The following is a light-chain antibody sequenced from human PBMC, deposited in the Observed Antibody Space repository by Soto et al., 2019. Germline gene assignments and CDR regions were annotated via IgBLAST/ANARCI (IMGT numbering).Light chain of an antibody. J-gene: IGKJ4*01. V-gene: IGKV1-33*01. CDR2: DAS. CDR3: QQYDNLVT. Sequence: DIQMTQSPSSLSASVGDRVTITCQASQDISNYLNWYEQKPGKAPKLLIYDASNLETGVPSRFSGSGSGTDFTFTISSPQPEDIATYYCQQYDNLVTFGGGTKVEIK. CDR1: QDISNY.